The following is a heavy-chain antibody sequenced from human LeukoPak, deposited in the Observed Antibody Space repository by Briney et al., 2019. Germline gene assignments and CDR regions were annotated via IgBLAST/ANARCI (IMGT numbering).Heavy chain of an antibody. Sequence: GGSLRLSCAASGFTFSSYAMSWVRQAPGKGLEWVGRIKSKTDGGTTDYAAPVKGRFTISRDDSKNTLYLQMNSLKTEDTAVYYCTTEGKTTVTTYYWGQGTLVTVSS. D-gene: IGHD4-17*01. CDR2: IKSKTDGGTT. CDR3: TTEGKTTVTTYY. CDR1: GFTFSSYA. J-gene: IGHJ4*02. V-gene: IGHV3-15*01.